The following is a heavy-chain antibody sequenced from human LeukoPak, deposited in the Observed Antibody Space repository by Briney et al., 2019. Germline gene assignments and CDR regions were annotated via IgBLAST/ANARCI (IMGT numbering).Heavy chain of an antibody. CDR3: ARIPYVGAGRVNWFDP. J-gene: IGHJ5*02. CDR1: GYSFTSYW. Sequence: GESLKISCKGSGYSFTSYWIGWVRQMPGKGLEWMGIIYPGDSDTRYSPSFQGQVTISADKSISTTYLQWSSLKASDTAMYYCARIPYVGAGRVNWFDPWGQGTLVTVSS. CDR2: IYPGDSDT. V-gene: IGHV5-51*01. D-gene: IGHD3-10*01.